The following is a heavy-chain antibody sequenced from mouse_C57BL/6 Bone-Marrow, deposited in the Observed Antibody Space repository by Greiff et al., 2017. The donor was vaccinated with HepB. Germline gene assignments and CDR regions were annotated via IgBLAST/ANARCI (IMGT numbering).Heavy chain of an antibody. CDR1: GYTFTDYY. J-gene: IGHJ4*01. CDR3: ARLLGYYYAMDY. V-gene: IGHV1-75*01. D-gene: IGHD1-1*01. CDR2: IFPGSGST. Sequence: QVHVKQSGPELVKPGASVKISCKASGYTFTDYYINWVKQRPGQGLEWIGWIFPGSGSTYYNEKFKGKATLTVDKSSSTAYMLLSSLTSEDSAVYFCARLLGYYYAMDYWGQGTSVTVSS.